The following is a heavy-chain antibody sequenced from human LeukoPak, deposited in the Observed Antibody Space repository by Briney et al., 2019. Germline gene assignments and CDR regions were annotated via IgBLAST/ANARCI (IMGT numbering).Heavy chain of an antibody. Sequence: PGGSLRLSCAASGFTFSTYEINWVRQAPGKGLEWISYIGSSANTIYYADSVKGRFTISRDNAKHSLYLQMNSLRAEDTAVYYCATRSGWTFDYWGQGTLVTVSS. V-gene: IGHV3-48*03. J-gene: IGHJ4*02. CDR1: GFTFSTYE. D-gene: IGHD2-15*01. CDR2: IGSSANTI. CDR3: ATRSGWTFDY.